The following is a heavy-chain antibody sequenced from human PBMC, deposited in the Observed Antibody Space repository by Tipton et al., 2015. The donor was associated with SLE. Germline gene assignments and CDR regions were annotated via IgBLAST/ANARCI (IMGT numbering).Heavy chain of an antibody. V-gene: IGHV3-74*01. CDR3: AKGDSSGAMEY. CDR1: GFTFSSYW. J-gene: IGHJ4*02. CDR2: INSDGSST. D-gene: IGHD3-22*01. Sequence: SLRLSCAASGFTFSSYWMHWVRQAPGKGLVWVSRINSDGSSTSYADSVKGRFTISRDNAKNTLYLQMNSLRAEDTAVYYCAKGDSSGAMEYWGQGTLVTVSS.